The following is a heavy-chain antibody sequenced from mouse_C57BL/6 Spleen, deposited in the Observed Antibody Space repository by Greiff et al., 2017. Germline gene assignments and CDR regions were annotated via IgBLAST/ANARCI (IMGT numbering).Heavy chain of an antibody. CDR1: GFTFSDYG. J-gene: IGHJ2*01. CDR3: AREEFITTVVEYYFDY. CDR2: ISSGSSTI. D-gene: IGHD1-1*01. Sequence: DVKLVESGGGLVKPGGSLKLSCAASGFTFSDYGMHWVRQAPEKGLEWVAYISSGSSTIYYADTVKGRFTISRDNAKNTLFLQMTSLRSEDTAMYYCAREEFITTVVEYYFDYWGQGTTLTVSS. V-gene: IGHV5-17*01.